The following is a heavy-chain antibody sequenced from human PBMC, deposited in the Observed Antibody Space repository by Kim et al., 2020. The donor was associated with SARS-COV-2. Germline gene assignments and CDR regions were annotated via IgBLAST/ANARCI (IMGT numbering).Heavy chain of an antibody. V-gene: IGHV1-18*01. CDR2: ISSYNGNT. J-gene: IGHJ1*01. CDR3: ARVRVRGITLVREH. Sequence: ASVKVSCKASGYTFTSYGISWVRQSPGQGLEWMGWISSYNGNTNYAQKLQGRVTMTTDTSTSTAYMELRSLRSDDTAVYYCARVRVRGITLVREHWGQGTLVTVSS. CDR1: GYTFTSYG. D-gene: IGHD3-10*01.